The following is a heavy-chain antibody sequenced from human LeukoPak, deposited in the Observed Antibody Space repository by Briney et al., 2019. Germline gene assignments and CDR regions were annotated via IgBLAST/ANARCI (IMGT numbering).Heavy chain of an antibody. V-gene: IGHV1-18*01. J-gene: IGHJ4*02. D-gene: IGHD2-8*01. Sequence: ASVKVSCKASGYTFTSYGISWVRQAPGQGLEWMGWISAYNGNTNYAQKLQGRVTMTTDTSTSTAYMELRSLRSDDTAVYYCARVSAHNVLMVYAIFLDYWGQGTLVTVSS. CDR1: GYTFTSYG. CDR3: ARVSAHNVLMVYAIFLDY. CDR2: ISAYNGNT.